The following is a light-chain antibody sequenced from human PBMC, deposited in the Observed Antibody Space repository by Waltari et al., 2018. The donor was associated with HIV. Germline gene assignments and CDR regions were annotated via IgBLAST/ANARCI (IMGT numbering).Light chain of an antibody. V-gene: IGLV2-11*01. CDR2: EVI. CDR1: SSDVGGYDS. J-gene: IGLJ3*02. CDR3: CSYAGTYTDVL. Sequence: QSALTQPRSVSGSPGQSVTISCTGTSSDVGGYDSVSWYLQHPGKVPKLIIYEVITRPSGVPDRFSGSKSGNTASLTISGLQTEDEAEYFCCSYAGTYTDVLFGGGTKPTVL.